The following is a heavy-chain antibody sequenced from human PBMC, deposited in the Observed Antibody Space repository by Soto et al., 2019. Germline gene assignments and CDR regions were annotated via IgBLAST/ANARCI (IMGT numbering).Heavy chain of an antibody. D-gene: IGHD4-17*01. J-gene: IGHJ6*02. CDR1: GYTFTGYY. Sequence: GASVKVSCKASGYTFTGYYMHWVRQAPGQGLEWMGWINPNSGGTNYAQKFQGWVTMTRDTSISTAYMELSRLRSDDTAVYYCARGYGDSSSGDYYYGMDVWGQGTTVTVSS. CDR3: ARGYGDSSSGDYYYGMDV. CDR2: INPNSGGT. V-gene: IGHV1-2*04.